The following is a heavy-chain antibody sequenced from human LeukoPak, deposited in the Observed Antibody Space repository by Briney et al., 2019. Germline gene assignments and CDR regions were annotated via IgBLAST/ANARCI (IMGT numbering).Heavy chain of an antibody. J-gene: IGHJ6*02. CDR1: GFSFISYW. CDR3: AKDMHPHITMFALGGMDV. Sequence: QPGGSLRLSCAASGFSFISYWMSWVRQAPGKGLEWVANIKQDGSAKNYVDSVKGRFTISRDNAKNSLYLQMNSLRAEDTALYYCAKDMHPHITMFALGGMDVWGQGTTVTVSS. V-gene: IGHV3-7*03. CDR2: IKQDGSAK. D-gene: IGHD3-3*01.